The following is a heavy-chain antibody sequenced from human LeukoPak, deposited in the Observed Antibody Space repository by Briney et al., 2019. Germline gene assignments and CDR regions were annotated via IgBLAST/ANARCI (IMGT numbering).Heavy chain of an antibody. D-gene: IGHD3-3*02. CDR3: ARGRAFFD. J-gene: IGHJ4*02. CDR1: GGSFSGYY. V-gene: IGHV4-34*01. CDR2: INNSGST. Sequence: SETLSLTCAVYGGSFSGYYWNWIRQPPGKGLEWIGEINNSGSTNYNPSLKSRVTISRDTSKNQFSLKLSSVTAADTAVYYCARGRAFFDWGQGALVTVSS.